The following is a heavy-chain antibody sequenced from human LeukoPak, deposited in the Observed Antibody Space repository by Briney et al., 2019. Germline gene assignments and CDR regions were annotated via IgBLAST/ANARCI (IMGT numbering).Heavy chain of an antibody. D-gene: IGHD6-6*01. V-gene: IGHV4-31*03. CDR3: ARFSTLEYSSSYAFDI. CDR2: IYYSGST. Sequence: SETLSLTCTVSGGSISSGGYYWSWIRQHPGKGLEWIGYIYYSGSTYYHPALKSRVTISVDTSKNQFSLKLSSVTAADTAVYYCARFSTLEYSSSYAFDIWGQGTMVTVSS. CDR1: GGSISSGGYY. J-gene: IGHJ3*02.